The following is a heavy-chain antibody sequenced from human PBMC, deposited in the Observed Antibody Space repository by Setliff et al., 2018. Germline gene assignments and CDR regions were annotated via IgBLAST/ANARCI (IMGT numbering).Heavy chain of an antibody. CDR2: TIPNFGTT. Sequence: SVKVSCKASGGTFSSYGISWVRQAPGQGLEWLGGTIPNFGTTNYAQEFQGRVTIITDESTSTTYMELSSLRFEDTAVYYCARGKGSGQDYWGQGTLVTVSS. J-gene: IGHJ4*02. CDR1: GGTFSSYG. CDR3: ARGKGSGQDY. D-gene: IGHD2-15*01. V-gene: IGHV1-69*05.